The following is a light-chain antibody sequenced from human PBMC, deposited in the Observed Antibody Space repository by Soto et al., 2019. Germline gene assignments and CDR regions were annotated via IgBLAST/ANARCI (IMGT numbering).Light chain of an antibody. CDR3: QQYNSYST. J-gene: IGKJ2*01. CDR2: DAS. Sequence: DIQMTQSPSTLSASVGDRVTITCRASQSISSWLAWYQQKPGKAPKLLIYDASSLESGVPSRFSGSGSGTEFTLTIRSLQPDDFATYYCQQYNSYSTVGQGTKLEIK. V-gene: IGKV1-5*01. CDR1: QSISSW.